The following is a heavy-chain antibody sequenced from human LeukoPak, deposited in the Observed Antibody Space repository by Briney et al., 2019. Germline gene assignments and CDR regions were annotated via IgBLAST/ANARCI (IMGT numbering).Heavy chain of an antibody. V-gene: IGHV5-51*01. CDR2: IYPGDSDT. CDR1: GYNFAYYW. CDR3: ARTYYFDY. Sequence: HGESLKISCEGSGYNFAYYWIGWVRQMPGKGLEWMGIIYPGDSDTRYSPSFQGQVTISADKSISTAYLQWSSLKASDTAMYYCARTYYFDYWGQGTLVTVSS. J-gene: IGHJ4*02.